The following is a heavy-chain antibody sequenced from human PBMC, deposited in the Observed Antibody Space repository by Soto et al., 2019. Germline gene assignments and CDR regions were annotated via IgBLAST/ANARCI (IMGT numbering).Heavy chain of an antibody. Sequence: EVQLVESGGGLVQPGGSLRLSCAASGFTFSSYWMHWVRQAPGKGLVWVSRINSDGSSTSYADSVKGRFTISRDNAKNTLYLQMNSLRAEDTAVYYCARGGYDYDHYGMDVWGQGTTVTVSS. CDR1: GFTFSSYW. J-gene: IGHJ6*02. CDR2: INSDGSST. CDR3: ARGGYDYDHYGMDV. V-gene: IGHV3-74*01. D-gene: IGHD5-12*01.